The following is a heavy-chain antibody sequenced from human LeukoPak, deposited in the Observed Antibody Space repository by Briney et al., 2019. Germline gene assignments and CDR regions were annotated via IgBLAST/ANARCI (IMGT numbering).Heavy chain of an antibody. Sequence: SVKVSCKASGGTFSSYAISWVRQAPGQGLEWLGGIIPIFGTANYAQKFQGRVTITADESTSTAYMELISLRSEDTAVYYCARDKGGGSWDNFDYWGQGTLVTVSS. CDR2: IIPIFGTA. V-gene: IGHV1-69*01. D-gene: IGHD2-15*01. J-gene: IGHJ4*02. CDR1: GGTFSSYA. CDR3: ARDKGGGSWDNFDY.